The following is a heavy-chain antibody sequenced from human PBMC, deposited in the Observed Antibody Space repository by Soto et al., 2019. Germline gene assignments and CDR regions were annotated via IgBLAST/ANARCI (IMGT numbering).Heavy chain of an antibody. J-gene: IGHJ6*02. CDR2: IDPSDSYT. V-gene: IGHV5-10-1*01. D-gene: IGHD6-19*01. CDR1: GYSFTSYW. CDR3: AREVAVASYYYYGMDV. Sequence: ESLKISCKGSGYSFTSYWISWVRQMPGKGLEWMGRIDPSDSYTNYSPSFQGHVTISADKSISTAYLQWSSLKASDTAMYYCAREVAVASYYYYGMDVWGQGTTVTVSS.